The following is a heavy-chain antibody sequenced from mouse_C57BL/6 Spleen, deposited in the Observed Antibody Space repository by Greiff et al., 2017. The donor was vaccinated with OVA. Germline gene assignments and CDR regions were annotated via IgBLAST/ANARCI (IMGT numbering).Heavy chain of an antibody. D-gene: IGHD4-1*01. CDR3: ARGLGLFDY. J-gene: IGHJ2*01. CDR2: ISSGSSTI. V-gene: IGHV5-17*01. CDR1: GFTFSDYG. Sequence: EVQLVESGGGLVKPGGSLKLSCAASGFTFSDYGMHWVRQAPEKGLEWVAYISSGSSTIYYADTVKVRFTISRDNAKNTLFLQMTSLRSEDTAMYYCARGLGLFDYWGQGTTLTVSS.